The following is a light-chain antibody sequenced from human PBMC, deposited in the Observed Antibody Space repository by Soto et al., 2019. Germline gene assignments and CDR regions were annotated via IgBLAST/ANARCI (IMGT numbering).Light chain of an antibody. CDR2: DAS. CDR3: QQRSNWPPWT. V-gene: IGKV1-39*01. Sequence: DIRMTQSPSSLSASLGDRVTITCRAGQSISSYLNWYQQKPGKAPKLLIYDASSLESGVPSRFSGSGSGTEFTLTISSLEPEDFAVYYCQQRSNWPPWTFGQGTKVDI. CDR1: QSISSY. J-gene: IGKJ1*01.